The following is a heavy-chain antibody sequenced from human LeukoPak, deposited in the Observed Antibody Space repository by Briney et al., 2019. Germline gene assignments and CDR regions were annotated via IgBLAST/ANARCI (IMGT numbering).Heavy chain of an antibody. D-gene: IGHD3-9*01. V-gene: IGHV6-1*01. J-gene: IGHJ4*02. CDR3: ARDHWYDILSFDY. CDR1: GDSVSSQSAT. Sequence: SQTLSLTCAISGDSVSSQSATWNWIRQSPSRGLEWLGRTYYRSKWYNDYAISVKGRIAITPDTPKNQFSLQPKSVTPEDTAVYYCARDHWYDILSFDYWGQGSLVTVSS. CDR2: TYYRSKWYN.